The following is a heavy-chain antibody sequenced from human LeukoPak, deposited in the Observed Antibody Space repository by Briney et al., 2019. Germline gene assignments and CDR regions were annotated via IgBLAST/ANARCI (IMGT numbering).Heavy chain of an antibody. CDR1: GGSISSYY. CDR2: IYYSGST. D-gene: IGHD6-13*01. V-gene: IGHV4-59*01. J-gene: IGHJ3*02. CDR3: ARDSSSWSPGAFDI. Sequence: PSETLSLTCTVSGGSISSYYWSWIRQPPGKGLEWIGYIYYSGSTNYYPSLKSRVTISVDTSKNQFSLKLSSVTAADTAVYYCARDSSSWSPGAFDIWGQGTMVTVSS.